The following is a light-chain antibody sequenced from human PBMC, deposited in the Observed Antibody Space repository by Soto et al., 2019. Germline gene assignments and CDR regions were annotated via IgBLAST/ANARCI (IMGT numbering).Light chain of an antibody. Sequence: EIVLTQSPGTLSLSPGERATLSCRASQSVSSSYLAWYQQKPGQAPRLLIYGASSRATGIPDRFSGSGSGTDFTLTINRLEPEDLAVYYCQQHGNSPTFGQGTRLEIK. CDR1: QSVSSSY. CDR2: GAS. V-gene: IGKV3-20*01. CDR3: QQHGNSPT. J-gene: IGKJ5*01.